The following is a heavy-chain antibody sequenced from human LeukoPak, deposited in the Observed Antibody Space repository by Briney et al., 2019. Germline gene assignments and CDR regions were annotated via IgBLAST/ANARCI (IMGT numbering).Heavy chain of an antibody. CDR1: GFTFSSYS. V-gene: IGHV3-21*01. J-gene: IGHJ4*02. CDR2: ISSSSSYI. Sequence: GGSLRLSCAASGFTFSSYSMNWVRQAPGKGLEWVSSISSSSSYIYYADSVKGRFTISRENAKNSLYLQMNSLRAEDTAVYYCARDRGSGYDWGIDYWGQGTLVTVSS. D-gene: IGHD5-12*01. CDR3: ARDRGSGYDWGIDY.